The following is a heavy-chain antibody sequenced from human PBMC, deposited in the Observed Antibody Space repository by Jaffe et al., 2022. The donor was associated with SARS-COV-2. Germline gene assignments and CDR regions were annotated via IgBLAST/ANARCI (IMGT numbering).Heavy chain of an antibody. CDR2: ISFDGSNK. J-gene: IGHJ2*01. Sequence: QVLLVESGGGVVQPGRSLRLSCAGSAFTFSSYAMHWVRQAPGKGLEWVAVISFDGSNKFYGDSVRGRFTISRDNSRNTLYLQMSSLKTEDTAVYYCARERDPLDWSFDLWGRGTLVTVSS. CDR1: AFTFSSYA. CDR3: ARERDPLDWSFDL. V-gene: IGHV3-30*04.